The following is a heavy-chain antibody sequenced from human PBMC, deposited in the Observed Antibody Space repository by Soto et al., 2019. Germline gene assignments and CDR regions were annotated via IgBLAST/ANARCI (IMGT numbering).Heavy chain of an antibody. J-gene: IGHJ4*02. V-gene: IGHV5-51*01. Sequence: GESLKISCKGVGYKFGSAWIGWVRQMPGKGLEWMGIIKPGTSDIRYSPSCRGHVTISADEAVSTAYLQWSSLKASDTAMYYCARQRSHIFDSWGQGTLVTVSS. CDR3: ARQRSHIFDS. CDR1: GYKFGSAW. D-gene: IGHD2-15*01. CDR2: IKPGTSDI.